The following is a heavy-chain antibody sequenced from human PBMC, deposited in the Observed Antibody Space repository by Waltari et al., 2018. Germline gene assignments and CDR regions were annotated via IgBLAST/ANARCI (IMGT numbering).Heavy chain of an antibody. V-gene: IGHV1-18*01. J-gene: IGHJ3*02. CDR1: GYTFTSYG. CDR3: ARDDSYSSSWYRAFDI. Sequence: QVQLVQSGAEVKKPGASVKVSCKASGYTFTSYGISWVRQAPGQGLEWMGWISAYNGNTNYAQKLQGRVTMTTDTSTSTAYMELSSLRSEDTAVYYCARDDSYSSSWYRAFDIWGQGTMVTVSS. CDR2: ISAYNGNT. D-gene: IGHD6-13*01.